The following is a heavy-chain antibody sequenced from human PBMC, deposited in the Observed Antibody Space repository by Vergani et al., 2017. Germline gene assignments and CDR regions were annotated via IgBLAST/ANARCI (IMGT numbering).Heavy chain of an antibody. CDR1: GYTFTSYG. D-gene: IGHD5-18*01. Sequence: VQLVQSGAELKKPGASVKVSCKASGYTFTSYGISWVRQAPGQGLEWLGWISAYNGNTNYAQKLQGRVTMTTDTSTSTAYMELRSLRSDDTAVYYCARDLDKNTAMVMSMDVWGQGTTVTVSS. CDR2: ISAYNGNT. J-gene: IGHJ6*02. CDR3: ARDLDKNTAMVMSMDV. V-gene: IGHV1-18*01.